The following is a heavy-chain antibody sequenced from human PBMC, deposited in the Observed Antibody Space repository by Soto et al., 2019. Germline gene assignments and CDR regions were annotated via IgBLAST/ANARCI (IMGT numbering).Heavy chain of an antibody. J-gene: IGHJ4*02. Sequence: PSETLSLTCTVSGGSISSYHWSWIRQPPGKGLEWIGYIYYSGSTTYNPSLTSRVTISVNTSKNHFSLKLRSVTAADTAVYYCAGHLAAAGIFRYWGQGTLVTVSS. V-gene: IGHV4-59*08. D-gene: IGHD6-13*01. CDR3: AGHLAAAGIFRY. CDR1: GGSISSYH. CDR2: IYYSGST.